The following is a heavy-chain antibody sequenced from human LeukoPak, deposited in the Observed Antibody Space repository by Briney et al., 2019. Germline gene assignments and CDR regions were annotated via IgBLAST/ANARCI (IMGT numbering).Heavy chain of an antibody. J-gene: IGHJ1*01. Sequence: ASVKVTCKASGYTFTGYYLHWVRQAPGQGLEWIGWINPNSGGTKFALKFQGRVTLTRDTSINTAYMELSSLRSDETAVYYCARVWAYHDSSGYLEYFHEWGQRTQVTVSS. D-gene: IGHD3-22*01. CDR1: GYTFTGYY. CDR2: INPNSGGT. CDR3: ARVWAYHDSSGYLEYFHE. V-gene: IGHV1-2*02.